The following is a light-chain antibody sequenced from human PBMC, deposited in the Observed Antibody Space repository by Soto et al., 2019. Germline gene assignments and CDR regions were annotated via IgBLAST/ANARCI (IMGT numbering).Light chain of an antibody. Sequence: QSVLTQPPSASGTPGQRVTISCSGSSSNIETNLVHWYQHLPGASPRLLIYNNDQRPSGVPDRFSASKSGTSASLAISGPPSRDEAEYYCTATDDRLTGPVFGGGTKVTVL. CDR2: NND. V-gene: IGLV1-47*02. CDR3: TATDDRLTGPV. J-gene: IGLJ2*01. CDR1: SSNIETNL.